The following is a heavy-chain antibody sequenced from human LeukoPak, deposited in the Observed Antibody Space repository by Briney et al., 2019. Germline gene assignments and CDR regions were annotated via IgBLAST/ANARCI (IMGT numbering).Heavy chain of an antibody. J-gene: IGHJ4*02. Sequence: GGSLRLSCAAPGFTFSSYDMHWVRQATGKGLEWVSAIGTAGDTYYPGSVKGRFTISRENAKNSLYLQMNSLRAGDTAVYYCARAGSEGYCSGGSCYTAGLDYWGQGTLVTVSS. CDR2: IGTAGDT. D-gene: IGHD2-15*01. CDR3: ARAGSEGYCSGGSCYTAGLDY. V-gene: IGHV3-13*01. CDR1: GFTFSSYD.